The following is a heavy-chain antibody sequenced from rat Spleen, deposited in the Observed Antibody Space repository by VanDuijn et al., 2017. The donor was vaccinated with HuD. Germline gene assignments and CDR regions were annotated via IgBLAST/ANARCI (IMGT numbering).Heavy chain of an antibody. J-gene: IGHJ2*01. CDR1: GFTFSNYG. CDR2: ISFDGGST. V-gene: IGHV5S13*01. D-gene: IGHD1-6*01. CDR3: ARVGFFRY. Sequence: EVQLVESGGGLVQPGRSMRLSCEASGFTFSNYGMAWVRQAPKKGLEWVAFISFDGGSTSYRDPVKGRFTISRDTAQNTLYLQMHSLRSEDTATYYCARVGFFRYGGQGVMVTVSS.